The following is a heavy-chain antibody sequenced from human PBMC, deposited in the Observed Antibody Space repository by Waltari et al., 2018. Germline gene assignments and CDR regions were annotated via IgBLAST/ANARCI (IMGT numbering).Heavy chain of an antibody. CDR3: ARDKGGGSWWAY. Sequence: EVQLVESGGGLVKPGGSLRLSCAASGFTFSSYSMNWVRPAPGKGLEWVSSISSSSSYIYYADSVKGRFTISRDNAKNSLYLQMNSLRAEDTAVYYCARDKGGGSWWAYWGQGTLVTVSS. V-gene: IGHV3-21*01. CDR1: GFTFSSYS. D-gene: IGHD2-15*01. J-gene: IGHJ4*02. CDR2: ISSSSSYI.